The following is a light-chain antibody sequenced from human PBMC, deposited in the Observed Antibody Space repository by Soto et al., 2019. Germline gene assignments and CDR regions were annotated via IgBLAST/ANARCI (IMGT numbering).Light chain of an antibody. V-gene: IGKV1-5*01. CDR1: QDIDTS. CDR3: QHYDTFSWT. Sequence: DIQMTQSPSTLSASVGDRVTITCRASQDIDTSLAWFQQRPGKAPKLLIYAASGLESGVPSTFSGSGSGTEFTLTSSSVQPDDFATYFCQHYDTFSWTFGQGTKVEMK. J-gene: IGKJ1*01. CDR2: AAS.